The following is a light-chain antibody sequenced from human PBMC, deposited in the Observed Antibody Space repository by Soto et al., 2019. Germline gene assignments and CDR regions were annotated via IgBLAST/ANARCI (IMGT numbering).Light chain of an antibody. J-gene: IGLJ1*01. Sequence: QAVLTQPTSVSGAPGQRVTISCTGSSSNLGAGYDVHWYQQRPETAPKLLIFGTINRPSGVPDQFSGSKSGSSSSLAITGLQAADEGDYYCQSYDSTLSARYVFGTGTKVTVL. CDR1: SSNLGAGYD. CDR2: GTI. CDR3: QSYDSTLSARYV. V-gene: IGLV1-40*01.